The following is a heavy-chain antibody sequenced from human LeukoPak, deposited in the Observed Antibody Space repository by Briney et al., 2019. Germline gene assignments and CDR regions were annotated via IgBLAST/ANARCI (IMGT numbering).Heavy chain of an antibody. J-gene: IGHJ4*02. V-gene: IGHV4-59*01. CDR2: IYYSGST. D-gene: IGHD5-24*01. CDR1: GGSISSYY. Sequence: PSETLSLTCTASGGSISSYYWSWIRQPPGKGLEWIGYIYYSGSTNYNPSLKSRVTISVDTSKNQFSLKLSSVTAADTAVYYCASFDGWGSAYWGQGTLVTVSS. CDR3: ASFDGWGSAY.